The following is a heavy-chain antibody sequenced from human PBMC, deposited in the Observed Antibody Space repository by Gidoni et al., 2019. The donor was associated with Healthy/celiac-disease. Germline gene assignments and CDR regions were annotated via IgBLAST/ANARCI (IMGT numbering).Heavy chain of an antibody. CDR2: ISSSSSYI. CDR1: GFTFSSYS. CDR3: ARGPPVTPHFDY. V-gene: IGHV3-21*01. Sequence: EVQLVESGGGLVKPGGSLRLSCAAPGFTFSSYSMNWVRQAPGKGLEWGSSISSSSSYIYYADSVKGRFTISRDNAKNSLYLQMNSLRAEDTAVYYCARGPPVTPHFDYWGQGTLVTVSS. D-gene: IGHD2-21*02. J-gene: IGHJ4*02.